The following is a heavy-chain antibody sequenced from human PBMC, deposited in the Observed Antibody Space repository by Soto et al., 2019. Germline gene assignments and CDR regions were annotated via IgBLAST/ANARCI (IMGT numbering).Heavy chain of an antibody. D-gene: IGHD2-8*01. V-gene: IGHV1-8*01. CDR2: MNPNSGNT. CDR1: GYTFTSYD. Sequence: QVQLVQSGAEVKKPGASVKVSCKASGYTFTSYDINWVRQATGQGLEWMGWMNPNSGNTGYAQKFQGRVTMTRNTSISTAYMERSSLRSEDTAVYYCARQRVVLMVYAITPDDAFDIWGQGTMVTVSS. CDR3: ARQRVVLMVYAITPDDAFDI. J-gene: IGHJ3*02.